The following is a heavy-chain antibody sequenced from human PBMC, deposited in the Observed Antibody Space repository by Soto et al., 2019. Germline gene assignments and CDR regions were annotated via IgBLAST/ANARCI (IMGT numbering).Heavy chain of an antibody. Sequence: PGGSLRLSCAASGFTFSSYGMHWVRQAPGKGLEWVAVIWYDGSNKYYADSVKGRFTISRDNSKNTLYLQMNSLRAEDTAVYYCARSILAARRSGYYYYGMDVWGQGTTVTVSS. CDR2: IWYDGSNK. V-gene: IGHV3-33*01. D-gene: IGHD6-6*01. CDR1: GFTFSSYG. CDR3: ARSILAARRSGYYYYGMDV. J-gene: IGHJ6*02.